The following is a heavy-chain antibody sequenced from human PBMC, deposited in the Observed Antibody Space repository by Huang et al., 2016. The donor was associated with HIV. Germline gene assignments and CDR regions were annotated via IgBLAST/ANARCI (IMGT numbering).Heavy chain of an antibody. Sequence: EVQLVESGGGLVKPGGSLRLSCAASGFIFSNYNMNWGRQAPGKGLEWVSSISSSSSYIYYADSVKGRFTIARDNAKNSLYLQMNSLRAEDTAVYYCANFAIGDYWGQGTRVTVSS. CDR3: ANFAIGDY. CDR1: GFIFSNYN. D-gene: IGHD2-2*02. CDR2: ISSSSSYI. V-gene: IGHV3-21*01. J-gene: IGHJ4*02.